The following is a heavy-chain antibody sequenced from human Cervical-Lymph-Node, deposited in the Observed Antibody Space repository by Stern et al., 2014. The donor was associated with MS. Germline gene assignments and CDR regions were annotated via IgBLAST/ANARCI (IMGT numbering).Heavy chain of an antibody. CDR3: ARGGGGWFFDY. CDR2: INPDRDGT. J-gene: IGHJ4*02. V-gene: IGHV1-2*02. Sequence: VQLVESGAEVRKPGASVKVSCEASGYTFTAYYIHWLRQAPGPGLEWLGWINPDRDGTNYAQKFQARVTMTRDTSIGTAYMELSGLRSDDTAVYFCARGGGGWFFDYWGQGTLVTVSS. D-gene: IGHD6-19*01. CDR1: GYTFTAYY.